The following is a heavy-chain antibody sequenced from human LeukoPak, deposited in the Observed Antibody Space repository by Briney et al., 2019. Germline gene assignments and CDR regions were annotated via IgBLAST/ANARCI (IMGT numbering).Heavy chain of an antibody. V-gene: IGHV5-51*01. CDR2: IYPGDSDT. D-gene: IGHD6-13*01. J-gene: IGHJ1*01. CDR3: ARHGSSITATVNGYFQH. CDR1: GYSFTSYW. Sequence: GESLKISCKGSGYSFTSYWIGWVRQMPGKGLEWMGIIYPGDSDTRYSPSFQGQVTISADKSITTAYLQWSSLKASDTAMYYCARHGSSITATVNGYFQHWGQGTLVTVSS.